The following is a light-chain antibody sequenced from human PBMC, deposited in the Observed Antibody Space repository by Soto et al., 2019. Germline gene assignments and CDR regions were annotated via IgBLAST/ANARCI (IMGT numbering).Light chain of an antibody. J-gene: IGKJ2*01. Sequence: EIVLTQSPATLSLSPGERATLSCRASQSVSNYLAWYQQRPGQAPRLLIYDASNSATGIPARFSGSGSGTDFTLSISSLEPEDFAVYYCQHRTNSFTFGQGTKLEIK. CDR2: DAS. CDR1: QSVSNY. CDR3: QHRTNSFT. V-gene: IGKV3-11*01.